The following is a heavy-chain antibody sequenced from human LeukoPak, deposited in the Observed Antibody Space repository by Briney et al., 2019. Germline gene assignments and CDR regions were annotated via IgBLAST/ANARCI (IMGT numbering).Heavy chain of an antibody. CDR3: ARERVPAAYVPFDY. CDR1: GYTFTSYG. J-gene: IGHJ4*02. V-gene: IGHV1-18*01. Sequence: ASVKVSCKASGYTFTSYGISWVRQAPGQGLEWIGWISAYNGNTNYAQKFQGRVTMTRDMSTSTVYMELSSLRSEDTAVYYCARERVPAAYVPFDYWGQGTLVTVSS. D-gene: IGHD2-2*01. CDR2: ISAYNGNT.